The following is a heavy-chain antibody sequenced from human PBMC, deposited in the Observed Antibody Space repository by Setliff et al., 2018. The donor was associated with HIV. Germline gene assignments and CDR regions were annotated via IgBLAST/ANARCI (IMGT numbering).Heavy chain of an antibody. Sequence: GGSLRLSCAASGFTFSSYAMSWVRQAPGKGLEWVSAISGSGGSTYDADSEKGRFTISRDNSKNTLYLQMNSLRAEDTAVYYCAKDGPDSSGWFRGYFDLWGRGTLVTVSS. CDR2: ISGSGGST. CDR1: GFTFSSYA. D-gene: IGHD6-19*01. CDR3: AKDGPDSSGWFRGYFDL. V-gene: IGHV3-23*01. J-gene: IGHJ2*01.